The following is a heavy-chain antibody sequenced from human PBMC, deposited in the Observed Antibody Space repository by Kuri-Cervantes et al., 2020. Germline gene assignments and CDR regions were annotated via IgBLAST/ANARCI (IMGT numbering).Heavy chain of an antibody. V-gene: IGHV3-21*01. CDR1: GFTFSSYS. J-gene: IGHJ5*02. Sequence: GESLKISCAASGFTFSSYSMNWVRQAPGKGLEWVSSISSSSSYIYYADSVKGRFTISRDNAKNSLYLQMNSLRAEDTAVYYCASGDYYDSSSYPAWGQGTLVTVSS. CDR2: ISSSSSYI. D-gene: IGHD3-22*01. CDR3: ASGDYYDSSSYPA.